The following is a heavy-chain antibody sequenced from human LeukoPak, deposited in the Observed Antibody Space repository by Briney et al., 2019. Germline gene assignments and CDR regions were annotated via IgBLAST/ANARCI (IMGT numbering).Heavy chain of an antibody. V-gene: IGHV4-34*01. CDR2: INHSGST. Sequence: SETLSLTCAVYGGSFSGYYWSWIRQPPGKGLEWIGEINHSGSTNYNPSLKSRVTISVDTSKNQFSLKLSSVTAADTAVYHCASAGYGDYATQTGWNWFDPWGQGTLVTVSS. CDR1: GGSFSGYY. CDR3: ASAGYGDYATQTGWNWFDP. J-gene: IGHJ5*02. D-gene: IGHD4-17*01.